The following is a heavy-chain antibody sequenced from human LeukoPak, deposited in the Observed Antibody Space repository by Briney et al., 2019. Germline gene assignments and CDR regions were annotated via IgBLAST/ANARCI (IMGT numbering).Heavy chain of an antibody. J-gene: IGHJ5*02. D-gene: IGHD3-10*01. CDR3: ARDGSGSGSYLSWFDP. CDR1: GYTFTSYD. CDR2: MNPNSGNT. Sequence: ASVKVSCKASGYTFTSYDINWVRQATGQGLEWMGWMNPNSGNTGYAQKFQGRATMTRNTSISTAYMELSSLRSEDTAVYYCARDGSGSGSYLSWFDPWGQGTLVTVSS. V-gene: IGHV1-8*01.